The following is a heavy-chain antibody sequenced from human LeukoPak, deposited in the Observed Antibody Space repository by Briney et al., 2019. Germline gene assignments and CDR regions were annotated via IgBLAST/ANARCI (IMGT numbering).Heavy chain of an antibody. CDR2: INSDSNYI. V-gene: IGHV3-21*04. J-gene: IGHJ3*02. CDR1: GFTFRSYS. CDR3: AKGYFDHVWSALDI. D-gene: IGHD2/OR15-2a*01. Sequence: GGSLRLSCAASGFTFRSYSMNWVRQAPGKGLEWVSSINSDSNYIYYADSVQGRFTISRDNAKNSLYLQMNSLRAEDTAVYHCAKGYFDHVWSALDIWGHGTMVTVSS.